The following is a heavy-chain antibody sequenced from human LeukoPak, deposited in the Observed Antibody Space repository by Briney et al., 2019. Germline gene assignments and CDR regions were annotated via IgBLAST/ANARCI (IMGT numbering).Heavy chain of an antibody. V-gene: IGHV4-39*01. Sequence: PSETLSLTCTVSGGSISSSSYYWGWIRQPRGKGLEWIGSIYYSGSTYYNPSLKSRVTISVDTSKNQFSLKLSSVTAADTAVYYCARLEWLDPRGDYWGQGTLVTVSS. D-gene: IGHD6-19*01. CDR2: IYYSGST. CDR1: GGSISSSSYY. J-gene: IGHJ4*02. CDR3: ARLEWLDPRGDY.